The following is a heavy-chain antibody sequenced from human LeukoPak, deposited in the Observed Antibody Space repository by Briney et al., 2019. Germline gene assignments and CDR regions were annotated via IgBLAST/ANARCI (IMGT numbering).Heavy chain of an antibody. V-gene: IGHV3-23*01. J-gene: IGHJ4*02. CDR1: GFTFSNYA. D-gene: IGHD6-19*01. CDR2: ISGSGNTK. Sequence: PGGSLRLSCAASGFTFSNYAMSWVRQAPGKGLEWVSSISGSGNTKYYADSVKGRFTISRDNPRNTLYLQMNSLRAEDTAVYYCARGQWLDLYWGQGTLVTVSS. CDR3: ARGQWLDLY.